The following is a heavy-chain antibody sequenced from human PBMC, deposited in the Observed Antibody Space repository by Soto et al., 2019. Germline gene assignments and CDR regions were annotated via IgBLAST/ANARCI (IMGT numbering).Heavy chain of an antibody. CDR1: GFTVTSNG. V-gene: IGHV3-23*01. J-gene: IGHJ4*02. Sequence: GGTLRLSCGVSGFTVTSNGVSWVRQDPGKGLEWVSAISPNGQGIWYADSVKGRFTISRDISRNTVFLQMDSLRAEDTAVYYCAKDPQYPRDYFHYWGQGTLVTVSS. CDR2: ISPNGQGI. CDR3: AKDPQYPRDYFHY. D-gene: IGHD4-4*01.